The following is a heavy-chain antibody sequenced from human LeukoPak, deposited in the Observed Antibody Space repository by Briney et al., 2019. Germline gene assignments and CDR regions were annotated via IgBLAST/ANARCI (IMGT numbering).Heavy chain of an antibody. J-gene: IGHJ5*02. CDR1: GDSINNYY. V-gene: IGHV4-59*12. CDR2: MSYSGRS. CDR3: ARDPSRLLWFGEVRGTRRQYQRWFDP. D-gene: IGHD3-10*01. Sequence: SETLSLTCTVSGDSINNYYWSWIRQTPEKGLEWIGYMSYSGRSDYGPSLKSRVTISVDTSKNQFSLKLSSVTASDTAVYYCARDPSRLLWFGEVRGTRRQYQRWFDPWGQGTLVTVSS.